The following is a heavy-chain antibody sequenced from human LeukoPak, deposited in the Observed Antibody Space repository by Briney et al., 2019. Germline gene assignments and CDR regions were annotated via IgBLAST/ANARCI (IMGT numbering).Heavy chain of an antibody. V-gene: IGHV1-46*01. CDR3: ARVVVGATVGFDY. CDR1: GYTFTSYY. D-gene: IGHD1-26*01. J-gene: IGHJ4*02. Sequence: ASVKVSCKASGYTFTSYYMHWVRQAPGQGLEWMGIINPSGGSTSYAQKFQGRVTMTTDTSTSTAYMELRSLRSDDTAVYYCARVVVGATVGFDYWGQGTLVTVSS. CDR2: INPSGGST.